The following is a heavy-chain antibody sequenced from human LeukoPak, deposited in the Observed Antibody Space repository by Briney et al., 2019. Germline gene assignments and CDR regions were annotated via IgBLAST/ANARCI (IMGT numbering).Heavy chain of an antibody. CDR2: INPNSCGT. Sequence: ASVKVSCKASGYTFTGYYMHWVRQAPGQGLEWMGWINPNSCGTNYAQKFQARVTMTRDASISTAYMEMSRLRSDDTAVYYCARWYSGSYYGYDAFDIWGQGTMVTVSS. J-gene: IGHJ3*02. CDR3: ARWYSGSYYGYDAFDI. CDR1: GYTFTGYY. D-gene: IGHD1-26*01. V-gene: IGHV1-2*02.